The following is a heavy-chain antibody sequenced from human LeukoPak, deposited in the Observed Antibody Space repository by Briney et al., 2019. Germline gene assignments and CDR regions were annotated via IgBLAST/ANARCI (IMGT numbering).Heavy chain of an antibody. CDR2: ISSSSSYI. CDR3: ARDSNGYYYYYYMDV. V-gene: IGHV3-21*01. CDR1: GFTFSSYS. D-gene: IGHD3-22*01. Sequence: GGSLRLSCAASGFTFSSYSMNWVRQAPGKGLEWVSSISSSSSYIYYADSVKGRFTISRDNAKNSLYLQMNSLRAEDTAVYYCARDSNGYYYYYYMDVWGKGTTVTVSS. J-gene: IGHJ6*03.